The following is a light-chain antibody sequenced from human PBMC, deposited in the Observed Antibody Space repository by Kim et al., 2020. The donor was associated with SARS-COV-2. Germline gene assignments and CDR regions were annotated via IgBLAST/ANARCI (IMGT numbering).Light chain of an antibody. J-gene: IGKJ2*01. CDR3: QQRRT. Sequence: PSSLSASVGDRITITCQASQDIGNSLNWYQQKPGKAPNLLISDASKLETGVPSRFSGSGTGTDFTFTISSLQPEDIATYYCQQRRTCGQGTKLEI. CDR2: DAS. V-gene: IGKV1-33*01. CDR1: QDIGNS.